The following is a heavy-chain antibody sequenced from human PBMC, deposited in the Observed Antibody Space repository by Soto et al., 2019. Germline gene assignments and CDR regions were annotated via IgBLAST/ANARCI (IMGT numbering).Heavy chain of an antibody. D-gene: IGHD6-13*01. CDR3: ARVPYSSSWRPVWFDP. V-gene: IGHV1-69*06. CDR2: IIPIFGTA. Sequence: SVKVSCKASGGTFSSYAISWVRQAPGQGLEWMGGIIPIFGTANYAQKFQGRVTITADKSTSTAYMELSSLRSEDTAVYYCARVPYSSSWRPVWFDPWGQGTLVTVSS. CDR1: GGTFSSYA. J-gene: IGHJ5*02.